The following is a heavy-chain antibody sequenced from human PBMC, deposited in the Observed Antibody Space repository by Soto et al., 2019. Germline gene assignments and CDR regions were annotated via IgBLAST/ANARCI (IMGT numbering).Heavy chain of an antibody. D-gene: IGHD2-2*01. J-gene: IGHJ4*02. CDR1: GFTFSSYG. Sequence: EVQLLESGGTLVQPGGSLRLSCAASGFTFSSYGMSWVRQAPGKGLEWVSAISHSGGNTYYADSVKGRFTISRDNSKNTLYLQMNSLRAEDTAIYYCATVIFCSSTTCYGREGGYWGQGTLVTVSS. CDR3: ATVIFCSSTTCYGREGGY. V-gene: IGHV3-23*01. CDR2: ISHSGGNT.